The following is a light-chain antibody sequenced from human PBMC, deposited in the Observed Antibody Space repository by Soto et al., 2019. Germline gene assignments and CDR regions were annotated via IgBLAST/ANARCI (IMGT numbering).Light chain of an antibody. CDR3: SSYTCSNTWV. V-gene: IGLV2-14*01. CDR1: SSDVGGYNY. Sequence: QSVLTQPASVSGSPGQSITISCTGTSSDVGGYNYVSWYQQHPGKAPKLMIYEVSNRPSGVSDRFSGSKSDNTASLTISGLQAEDEADYYCSSYTCSNTWVFGGGTKLTVL. J-gene: IGLJ3*02. CDR2: EVS.